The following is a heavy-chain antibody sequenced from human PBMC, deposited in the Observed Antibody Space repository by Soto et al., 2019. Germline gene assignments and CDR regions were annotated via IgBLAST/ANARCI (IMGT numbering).Heavy chain of an antibody. Sequence: ASVKVSCKASGYTFTSYGISWVRQAPGQGLEWMGWISAYNGNTNYAQKLQGRVTMTTDTSTSTAYMELRSLRSDDTAVYYCARAFGGVINYYYMDVWGKGTTVTVSS. J-gene: IGHJ6*03. CDR1: GYTFTSYG. CDR3: ARAFGGVINYYYMDV. D-gene: IGHD3-16*01. V-gene: IGHV1-18*01. CDR2: ISAYNGNT.